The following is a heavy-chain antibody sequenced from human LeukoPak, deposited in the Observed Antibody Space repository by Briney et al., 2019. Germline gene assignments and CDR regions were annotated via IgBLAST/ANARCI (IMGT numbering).Heavy chain of an antibody. Sequence: GASVKVSCKASGYTFTGYYMHWVRQAPGQGLEWMGWINPNSGGTNYAQKFQGRVTMTRDTSISTAYMELSRLRSDDTAVYYCARGRRDIVVVPAAIFDYWGQGTLVTVSS. J-gene: IGHJ4*02. V-gene: IGHV1-2*02. D-gene: IGHD2-2*01. CDR2: INPNSGGT. CDR1: GYTFTGYY. CDR3: ARGRRDIVVVPAAIFDY.